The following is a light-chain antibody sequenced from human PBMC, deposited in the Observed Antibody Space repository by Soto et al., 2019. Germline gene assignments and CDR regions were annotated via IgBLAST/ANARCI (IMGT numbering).Light chain of an antibody. CDR1: SRDIGAYNL. J-gene: IGLJ2*01. V-gene: IGLV2-14*01. CDR2: EVR. CDR3: SAYTSRSTLV. Sequence: QSVLTQPASVSGSPGQSITISCSGTSRDIGAYNLVSWYQQPPGKAPKLLIYEVRNRPSEISNRFSGSKSGTTASLTISSLLPEDEADYYCSAYTSRSTLVFGGGTKLTVL.